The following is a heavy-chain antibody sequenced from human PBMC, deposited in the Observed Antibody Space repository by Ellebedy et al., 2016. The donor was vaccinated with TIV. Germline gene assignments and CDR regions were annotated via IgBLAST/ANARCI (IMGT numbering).Heavy chain of an antibody. CDR1: GYTFTGYY. V-gene: IGHV1-2*02. Sequence: ASVKVSXXASGYTFTGYYMHWVRQAPGQGLEWMGWINPRVGVTNYAQNFQGRVTMTRDTSISTAYMEMSGLRSDDTAIYYCARGGLVPAATADAFEIWGRGTVVTVSS. J-gene: IGHJ3*02. CDR3: ARGGLVPAATADAFEI. CDR2: INPRVGVT. D-gene: IGHD2-2*01.